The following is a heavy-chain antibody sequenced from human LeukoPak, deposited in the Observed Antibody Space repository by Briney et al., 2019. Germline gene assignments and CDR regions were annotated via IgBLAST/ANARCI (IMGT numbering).Heavy chain of an antibody. Sequence: ASVKVSCKASGYTFIAYYMFWVRQAPGQGLEWMGWINPNSGATGHAQKFQGRVTMTRDTSISTSYMEVTGLRSDDTAVYFCARDGYCRGSSCPFQHWGQGTMVTVSS. CDR3: ARDGYCRGSSCPFQH. J-gene: IGHJ1*01. CDR2: INPNSGAT. V-gene: IGHV1-2*02. D-gene: IGHD2-2*03. CDR1: GYTFIAYY.